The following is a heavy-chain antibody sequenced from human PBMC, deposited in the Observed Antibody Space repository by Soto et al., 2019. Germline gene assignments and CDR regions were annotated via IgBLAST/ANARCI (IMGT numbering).Heavy chain of an antibody. CDR1: GFTFSDYI. CDR2: ISGIRDYI. CDR3: AREGVHNYTEYYFDY. D-gene: IGHD3-10*01. V-gene: IGHV3-21*06. Sequence: GESLKISCAASGFTFSDYIVHWVRRAPGKGLEWVSSISGIRDYIRYADSVKGRFTISRDNAKTSLYLQMNSLTAEDTAVYYCAREGVHNYTEYYFDYWGQGTLVTVSS. J-gene: IGHJ4*02.